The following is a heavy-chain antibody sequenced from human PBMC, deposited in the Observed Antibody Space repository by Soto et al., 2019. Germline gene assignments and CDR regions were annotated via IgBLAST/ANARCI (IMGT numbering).Heavy chain of an antibody. J-gene: IGHJ4*02. CDR3: ARGGVEMATIGLFDY. CDR2: INHSGGT. CDR1: GGSFSGYY. V-gene: IGHV4-34*01. D-gene: IGHD5-12*01. Sequence: PSETLSLTCAVYGGSFSGYYWSWIRQPPGKGLEWIGEINHSGGTNYNPSLKSRVTISVDTSKNQFSLKLSSVTAADTAVYYCARGGVEMATIGLFDYWGQGTLVTVSS.